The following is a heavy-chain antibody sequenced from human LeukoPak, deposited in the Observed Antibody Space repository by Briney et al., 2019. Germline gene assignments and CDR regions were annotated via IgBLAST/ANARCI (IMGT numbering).Heavy chain of an antibody. CDR1: RFTFSSYW. Sequence: PGGSLRLSCAASRFTFSSYWMHWVRQAPGKGLVWVSRINTDGSNTEYADSVKGRFTISRDNAKKTLYLQMNSLRAGDTAVYYCASGDYYGSGSSPSFDYWGQGTLVTVSS. CDR2: INTDGSNT. V-gene: IGHV3-74*03. CDR3: ASGDYYGSGSSPSFDY. J-gene: IGHJ4*02. D-gene: IGHD3-10*01.